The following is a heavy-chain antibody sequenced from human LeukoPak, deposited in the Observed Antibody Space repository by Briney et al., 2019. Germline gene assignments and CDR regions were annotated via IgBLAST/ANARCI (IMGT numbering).Heavy chain of an antibody. D-gene: IGHD3-22*01. Sequence: GGSLRLSCAASGFTFSSYAMSWVRQAPGKGLEWVSVIYSGGSAYYADSVKGRFTISRDNSKNTLYLQMNSLRAEDTAVYYCATHYYDSSGYPTLGAFDIWGQGTMVTVSS. CDR1: GFTFSSYA. V-gene: IGHV3-53*01. CDR2: IYSGGSA. J-gene: IGHJ3*02. CDR3: ATHYYDSSGYPTLGAFDI.